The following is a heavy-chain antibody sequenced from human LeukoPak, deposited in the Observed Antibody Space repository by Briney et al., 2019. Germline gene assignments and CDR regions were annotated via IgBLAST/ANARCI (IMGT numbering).Heavy chain of an antibody. CDR3: AKDLRNYFDY. CDR2: ISSTGGTA. CDR1: GFTFSSFG. V-gene: IGHV3-23*01. J-gene: IGHJ4*02. D-gene: IGHD3-10*01. Sequence: GGSLRLSCAASGFTFSSFGMSWVRQAPGKGLEWVSAISSTGGTAYYADSVKGRFTISRDNSKNTLYLQMNSLRAEDTAVYYCAKDLRNYFDYWGQGTLVTVSS.